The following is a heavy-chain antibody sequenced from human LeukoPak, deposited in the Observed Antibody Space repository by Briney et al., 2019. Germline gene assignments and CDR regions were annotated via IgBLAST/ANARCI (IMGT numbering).Heavy chain of an antibody. J-gene: IGHJ3*02. CDR1: GYTLTELS. D-gene: IGHD6-19*01. CDR2: FYPEDGET. V-gene: IGHV1-24*01. CDR3: ATEGKQWLGLGVQDAFDI. Sequence: ASVKVSCKVSGYTLTELSMHWVRQAPGKGLEWRGGFYPEDGETIYGQKFQGRVTMTEDTSTDTAYMELSSLRSEDTAVYYCATEGKQWLGLGVQDAFDIWGQGTMVTVSS.